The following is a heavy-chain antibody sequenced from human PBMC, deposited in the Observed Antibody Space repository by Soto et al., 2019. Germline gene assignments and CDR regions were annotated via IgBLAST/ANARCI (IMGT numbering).Heavy chain of an antibody. CDR2: VYHSGST. Sequence: QVQLQESGPGLVKPSGTLSLTCAVSGDSISTNHWWTWVRQPPGKGLEWIGEVYHSGSTNYSPSLKSRVVISVDMSNTLFSLTLTSVTAADTAVYYCGSSGGGEDYWGQGSLVTVSS. CDR3: GSSGGGEDY. D-gene: IGHD3-16*01. CDR1: GDSISTNHW. J-gene: IGHJ4*02. V-gene: IGHV4-4*02.